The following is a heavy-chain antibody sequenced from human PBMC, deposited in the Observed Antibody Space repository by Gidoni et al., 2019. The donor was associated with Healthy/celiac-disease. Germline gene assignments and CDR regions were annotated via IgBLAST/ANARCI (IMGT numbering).Heavy chain of an antibody. CDR2: INHSGST. CDR1: GGSFSGYY. D-gene: IGHD2-21*02. V-gene: IGHV4-34*01. J-gene: IGHJ4*02. Sequence: QVQLQQWGAGLLKPSETLSLTCAVYGGSFSGYYWSWIRQPPGTGLEWIGEINHSGSTNYNPSLKSRVTISVDTSKNQFSLKLSSVTAADTAVYYCARGLIVVVTAPPAYYFDYWGQGTLVTVSS. CDR3: ARGLIVVVTAPPAYYFDY.